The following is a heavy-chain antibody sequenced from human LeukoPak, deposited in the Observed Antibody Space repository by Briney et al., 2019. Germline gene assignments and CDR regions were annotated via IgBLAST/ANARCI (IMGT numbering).Heavy chain of an antibody. J-gene: IGHJ6*02. CDR1: GFTFSSYA. D-gene: IGHD2-15*01. CDR3: AKESVVAATGYYYYGMDV. Sequence: GGSLRLSCAASGFTFSSYAMSWVRQAPGKGLEWVSAISGSGGSTYYADSVKGRLTISRDNSKNTLYLQMNSLRAEDTAVYYCAKESVVAATGYYYYGMDVWGQGTTVTVSS. V-gene: IGHV3-23*01. CDR2: ISGSGGST.